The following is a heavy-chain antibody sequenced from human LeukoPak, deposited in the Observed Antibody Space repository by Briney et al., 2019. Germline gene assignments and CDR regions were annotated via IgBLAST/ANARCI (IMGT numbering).Heavy chain of an antibody. CDR2: IYHSGST. V-gene: IGHV4-59*01. J-gene: IGHJ3*02. Sequence: LGTLSGNVKGAGGSIDHYYCSLIRQPPRKRLYWIGYIYHSGSTNYNPSLKSRVTISVDRSKNQFSLKLNSVTAADTAVYYCARGSLTGDDSFDIWGQGTMVTVSS. CDR3: ARGSLTGDDSFDI. CDR1: GGSIDHYY. D-gene: IGHD3-9*01.